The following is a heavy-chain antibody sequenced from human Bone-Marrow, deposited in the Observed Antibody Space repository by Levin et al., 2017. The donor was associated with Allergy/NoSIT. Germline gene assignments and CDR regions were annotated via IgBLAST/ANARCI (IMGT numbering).Heavy chain of an antibody. CDR1: GFTFNNYP. Sequence: GASVKVSCAASGFTFNNYPMSWVRQAPGKGLEWVSVISGGGTTTYYADSVKGRFTISRDNSKNTLFLQMNSLRAEDTAMYYCARKYSSGWNPLDYWGQGTPVTVSS. CDR3: ARKYSSGWNPLDY. CDR2: ISGGGTTT. D-gene: IGHD6-19*01. V-gene: IGHV3-23*01. J-gene: IGHJ4*02.